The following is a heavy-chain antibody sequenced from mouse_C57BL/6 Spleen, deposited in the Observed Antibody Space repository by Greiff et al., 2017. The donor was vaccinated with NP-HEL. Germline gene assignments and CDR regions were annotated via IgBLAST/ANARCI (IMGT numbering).Heavy chain of an antibody. D-gene: IGHD2-3*01. V-gene: IGHV1-82*01. J-gene: IGHJ1*03. CDR1: GYAFSSSW. Sequence: QVQLQQSGPELVKPGASVKISCKASGYAFSSSWMNWVKQRPGKGLEWIGRIYPGDGDTNYNGKFKGKATLTADKSSSTAYMQLSSLTSEDSAVYFCKDGYYDFDVWGTGTTGTVSS. CDR3: KDGYYDFDV. CDR2: IYPGDGDT.